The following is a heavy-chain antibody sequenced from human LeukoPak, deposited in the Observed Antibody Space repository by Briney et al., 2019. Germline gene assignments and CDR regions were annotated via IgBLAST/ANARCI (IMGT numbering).Heavy chain of an antibody. Sequence: SETLSLTCTVSGGSISSSSYYWGWIRRPPGKGLEWIGSIYYSGSTYYNPSLKSRVTISVDTSKNQFSLKLSSVTAADTAVYYCARHVIYCSGGSCYRSYYYGMDVWGQGTTVTVSS. CDR3: ARHVIYCSGGSCYRSYYYGMDV. CDR2: IYYSGST. V-gene: IGHV4-39*01. J-gene: IGHJ6*02. D-gene: IGHD2-15*01. CDR1: GGSISSSSYY.